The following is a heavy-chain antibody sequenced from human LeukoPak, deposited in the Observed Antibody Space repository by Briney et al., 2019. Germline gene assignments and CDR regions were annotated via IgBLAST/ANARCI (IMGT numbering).Heavy chain of an antibody. CDR1: GFTFNTYN. V-gene: IGHV3-48*01. J-gene: IGHJ4*02. Sequence: GGSLRLSCAASGFTFNTYNMNWVRQAPGKGLEWLSYVKSGNYDIQYADSVTGRFTVSRDSATNSLYLQMNGLKAEDTAVYYCARDSDWAFDYWGQGSLVTVSS. D-gene: IGHD3-9*01. CDR2: VKSGNYDI. CDR3: ARDSDWAFDY.